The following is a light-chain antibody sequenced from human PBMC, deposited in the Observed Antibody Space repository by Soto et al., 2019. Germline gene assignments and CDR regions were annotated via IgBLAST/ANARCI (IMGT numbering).Light chain of an antibody. V-gene: IGKV3-20*01. CDR2: GVS. CDR3: QQYGSSHHPTT. Sequence: EIVLTQSPGTLSLSPGERATLSCRASQSVTSTYLGWYQQKPGQAPRLLMYGVSVRAPVIPDRFSGSGSGTDFNITISRLEPEDFAVYYCQQYGSSHHPTTFGQGTRLEIK. CDR1: QSVTSTY. J-gene: IGKJ5*01.